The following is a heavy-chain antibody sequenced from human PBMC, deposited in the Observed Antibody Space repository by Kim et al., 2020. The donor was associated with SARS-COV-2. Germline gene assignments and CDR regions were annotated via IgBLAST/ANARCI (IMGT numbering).Heavy chain of an antibody. Sequence: GGSLRLSCAASGFTFSSYWMSWVRQAPGKGLEWVANIIQDGSEQYYVDSVKGRFTISRENAKNSVHLQMNSLRVDDTAVYYCSRAPASSGYYFEYFQHWGQGTLVTASP. CDR3: SRAPASSGYYFEYFQH. V-gene: IGHV3-7*01. J-gene: IGHJ1*01. CDR1: GFTFSSYW. CDR2: IIQDGSEQ. D-gene: IGHD3-22*01.